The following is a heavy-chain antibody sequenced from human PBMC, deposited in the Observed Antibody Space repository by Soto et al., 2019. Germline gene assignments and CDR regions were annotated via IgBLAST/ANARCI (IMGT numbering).Heavy chain of an antibody. J-gene: IGHJ4*02. D-gene: IGHD2-8*01. CDR3: ARDRGVLEYYFDY. CDR2: IYYSGST. Sequence: SETLSLTCTVSGGSISSYYWSWIRQPPGKGLEWIGYIYYSGSTNYNPSLESRVTISVDTSKNQFSLKLSSVTAADTAVYYCARDRGVLEYYFDYWGQGTLVTVSS. V-gene: IGHV4-59*01. CDR1: GGSISSYY.